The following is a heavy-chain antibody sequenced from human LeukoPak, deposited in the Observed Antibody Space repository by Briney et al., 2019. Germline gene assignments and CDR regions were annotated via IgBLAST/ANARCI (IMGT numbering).Heavy chain of an antibody. D-gene: IGHD3-22*01. CDR1: GFTFSSYA. V-gene: IGHV3-21*01. CDR3: ARGPSRGYYDSSGYYLDY. CDR2: ISSSSSYI. J-gene: IGHJ4*02. Sequence: GGSLRLSCAASGFTFSSYAMSWVRQAPGKGLEWVSSISSSSSYIYYADSVKGRFTISRDNAKNSLYLQMNSLRAEDTAVYYCARGPSRGYYDSSGYYLDYWGQGTLVTVSS.